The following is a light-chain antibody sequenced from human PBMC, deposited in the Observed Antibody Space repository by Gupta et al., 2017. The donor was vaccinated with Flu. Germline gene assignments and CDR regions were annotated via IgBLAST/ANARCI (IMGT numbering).Light chain of an antibody. J-gene: IGLJ3*02. CDR2: RNN. Sequence: SSTIGAGYAVHWYHQRPGVAPKLLIHRNNGRPSGVPDRFSGSKSGASASLAITGLQAEDEGDYYCQSFDSGLKSWVFGGGTRLTVL. V-gene: IGLV1-40*03. CDR3: QSFDSGLKSWV. CDR1: SSTIGAGYA.